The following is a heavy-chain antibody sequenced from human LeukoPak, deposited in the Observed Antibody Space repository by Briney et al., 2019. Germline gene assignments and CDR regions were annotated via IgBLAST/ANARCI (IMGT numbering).Heavy chain of an antibody. CDR3: ARGIRGSSGYYPYYFDY. CDR2: ISSSSSYI. Sequence: GGSLRLSCAASGFTFSSYSMNWVRQAPGKGLEWVSSISSSSSYIYYADSVKSRFTISRDNAKNSLYLQMNSLRAEDTAVYYCARGIRGSSGYYPYYFDYWGQGTLVTVSS. CDR1: GFTFSSYS. D-gene: IGHD3-22*01. J-gene: IGHJ4*02. V-gene: IGHV3-21*01.